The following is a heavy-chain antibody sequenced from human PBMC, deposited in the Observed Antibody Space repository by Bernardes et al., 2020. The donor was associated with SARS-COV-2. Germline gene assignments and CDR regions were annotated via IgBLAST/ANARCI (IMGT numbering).Heavy chain of an antibody. J-gene: IGHJ4*01. V-gene: IGHV3-30*18. D-gene: IGHD3-16*01. CDR2: ISYEGSIK. CDR3: AKDPRVFLITFGKSMYHFDS. Sequence: GGSLRLSCAASGFTFHNHGMHWVRQAPGTGLEWVAFISYEGSIKNYADSVKGRFTISRDHSKNTLYLQMDSLRAEDTDVYYCAKDPRVFLITFGKSMYHFDSWGNGTLVTVSS. CDR1: GFTFHNHG.